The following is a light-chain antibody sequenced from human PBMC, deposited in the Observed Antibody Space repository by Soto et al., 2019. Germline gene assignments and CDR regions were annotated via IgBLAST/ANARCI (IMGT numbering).Light chain of an antibody. CDR1: QSISSW. Sequence: DIQMTQSPSTLSASVGDRVTITCRASQSISSWLAWYQQKPGKAPKLLIYDASSLESGVPSRFSGSGSGTEFTLTISSLQTDDFATYYCQQYNSYSYAGTFGQGTKVDIK. J-gene: IGKJ1*01. CDR3: QQYNSYSYAGT. CDR2: DAS. V-gene: IGKV1-5*01.